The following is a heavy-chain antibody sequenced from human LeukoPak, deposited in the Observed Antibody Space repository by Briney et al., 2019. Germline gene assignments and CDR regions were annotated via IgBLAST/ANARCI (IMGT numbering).Heavy chain of an antibody. CDR2: IHTSGST. CDR3: ARLAARGFDY. V-gene: IGHV4-61*02. Sequence: PSETLSLTCTVSGGSISSGNYYWNWIRQPAGKGLEWIGRIHTSGSTNYNPSLKSRVTISVDTSKNQFSLKLSSVTAADTAVYYCARLAARGFDYWGQGTLVTVSS. D-gene: IGHD6-6*01. J-gene: IGHJ4*02. CDR1: GGSISSGNYY.